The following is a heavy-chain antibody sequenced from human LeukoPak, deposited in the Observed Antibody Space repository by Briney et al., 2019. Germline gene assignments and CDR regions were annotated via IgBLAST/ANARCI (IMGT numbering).Heavy chain of an antibody. D-gene: IGHD3-3*01. Sequence: PGGSLRLSCTASGFAFSTYEMNWVRQAPGKGLEWVSYISTGGSTIEYADSVKGRFTISSDNAKNSVYLQMNSLRPEDTAVYYSARVADLQGDNDFWNGYLYYFDQWGQGTLVTVSS. V-gene: IGHV3-48*03. CDR3: ARVADLQGDNDFWNGYLYYFDQ. J-gene: IGHJ4*02. CDR2: ISTGGSTI. CDR1: GFAFSTYE.